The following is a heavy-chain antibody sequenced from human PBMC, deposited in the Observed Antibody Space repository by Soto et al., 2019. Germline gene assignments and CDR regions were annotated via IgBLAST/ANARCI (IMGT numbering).Heavy chain of an antibody. J-gene: IGHJ4*02. V-gene: IGHV1-69*01. D-gene: IGHD3-22*01. CDR1: GGTFSSYA. CDR2: IIPIFGTA. Sequence: QVQLVQSGAEVKKPGSSVKVSCKASGGTFSSYAISWVRQAPGQGLEWMGGIIPIFGTANYAQKFQGRVTITADESTSTAYMELSSLRSEDTAVYYCARELLHDRNVEWYYFDYWGQGTLVTVSS. CDR3: ARELLHDRNVEWYYFDY.